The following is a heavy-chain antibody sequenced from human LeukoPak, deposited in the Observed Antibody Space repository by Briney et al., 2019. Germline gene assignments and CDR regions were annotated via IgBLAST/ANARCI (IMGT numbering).Heavy chain of an antibody. J-gene: IGHJ4*02. CDR3: AKDVEAAGTLVPSDY. CDR1: GFTFSSYA. V-gene: IGHV3-23*01. CDR2: ISGSGGST. Sequence: PGGSLRLSCAASGFTFSSYAMSWVRQAPGKGLEWVSAISGSGGSTYYADSVKGRFTISRDNSKNTLYLQMNSLGAEDTAVYYCAKDVEAAGTLVPSDYWGQGTLVTVSS. D-gene: IGHD6-13*01.